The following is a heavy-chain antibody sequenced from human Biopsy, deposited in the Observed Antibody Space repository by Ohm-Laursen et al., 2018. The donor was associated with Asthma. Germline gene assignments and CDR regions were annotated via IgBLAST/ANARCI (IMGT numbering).Heavy chain of an antibody. CDR3: ARGLDYSGRSGFDY. CDR1: GFTFSSYG. D-gene: IGHD3-10*01. CDR2: MSYDGSIK. Sequence: RSLRLSCAAPGFTFSSYGMDWVRQAPGKGLEWVALMSYDGSIKDYADSVKGRFTISRDNSMNTLYLHMNSLRVEETAVYYCARGLDYSGRSGFDYWGQGTLVTVSS. V-gene: IGHV3-33*05. J-gene: IGHJ4*02.